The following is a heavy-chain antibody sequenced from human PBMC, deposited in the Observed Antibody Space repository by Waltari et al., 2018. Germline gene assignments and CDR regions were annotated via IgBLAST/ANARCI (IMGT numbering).Heavy chain of an antibody. Sequence: QVQLQQWGAGLLKPSETLSLTCAVYGGSFSGYYWSWIRQPPGKGLEWIGEINHSGSTNYNPSLKSRDTISVGTSKNQFSLKLSSVTAADTAVYYCARVRPYSSSWYGGRGIYYFDYWGQGTLVTVSS. D-gene: IGHD6-13*01. CDR2: INHSGST. J-gene: IGHJ4*02. CDR1: GGSFSGYY. V-gene: IGHV4-34*01. CDR3: ARVRPYSSSWYGGRGIYYFDY.